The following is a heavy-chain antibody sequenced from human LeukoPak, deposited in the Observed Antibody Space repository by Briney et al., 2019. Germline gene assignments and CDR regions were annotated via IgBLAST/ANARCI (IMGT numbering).Heavy chain of an antibody. CDR1: GGSVSSGSYY. D-gene: IGHD3-22*01. Sequence: SETLSLTCTVSGGSVSSGSYYWSWIRRPPAKGLEWIGYIYYSGSTNYNPSLKSRVTISVDTSKNQFSLKLSSVTAADTAVYYCARDRSDDSSGYSPYYFDYWGQGTLVTVSS. J-gene: IGHJ4*02. CDR3: ARDRSDDSSGYSPYYFDY. CDR2: IYYSGST. V-gene: IGHV4-61*01.